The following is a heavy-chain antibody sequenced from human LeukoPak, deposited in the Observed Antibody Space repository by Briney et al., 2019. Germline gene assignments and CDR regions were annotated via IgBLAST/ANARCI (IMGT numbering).Heavy chain of an antibody. D-gene: IGHD2-2*01. CDR2: IIPIFGTA. CDR1: GGTFSSYA. V-gene: IGHV1-69*13. J-gene: IGHJ5*02. Sequence: ASVKVSCKASGGTFSSYAISWVRQAPGQGLEWMGGIIPIFGTASFAQKFQGRVTITADESTGTAYMELSSLRSEDTAVYYCARVVTPRYCSTPSCYWKGWFDPWGQGTLVTVSS. CDR3: ARVVTPRYCSTPSCYWKGWFDP.